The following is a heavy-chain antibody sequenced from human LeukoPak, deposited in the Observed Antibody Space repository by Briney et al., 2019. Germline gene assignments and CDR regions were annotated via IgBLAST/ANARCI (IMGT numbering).Heavy chain of an antibody. CDR3: ANGGDFWSGYYTDLDY. CDR1: GFTFSSYA. CDR2: ISGSGGST. J-gene: IGHJ4*02. Sequence: GGSLRLSCAASGFTFSSYAMSWVRQAPGKGLEWVSAISGSGGSTYYADSVKGRFTISRDNSKNTLYLQMNSLRAEDTPVYYCANGGDFWSGYYTDLDYWGQGTLVTVSS. V-gene: IGHV3-23*01. D-gene: IGHD3-3*01.